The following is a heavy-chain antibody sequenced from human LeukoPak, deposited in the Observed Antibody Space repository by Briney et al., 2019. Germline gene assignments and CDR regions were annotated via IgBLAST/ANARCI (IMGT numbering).Heavy chain of an antibody. V-gene: IGHV1-2*02. CDR3: ARVYGDYEYYFDY. CDR1: GYTFTGYY. J-gene: IGHJ4*02. CDR2: INPNSGGT. Sequence: ASVKVSCKASGYTFTGYYMHWVRQAPGQGLEWMGWINPNSGGTNYAQKFQGRVTMTRDTSISTAYMELSRLRSDDTAVYYCARVYGDYEYYFDYWGQGTLVTVSS. D-gene: IGHD4-17*01.